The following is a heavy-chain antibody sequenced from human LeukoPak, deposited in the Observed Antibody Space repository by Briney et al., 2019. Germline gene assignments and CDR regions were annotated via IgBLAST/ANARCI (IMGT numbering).Heavy chain of an antibody. CDR2: INPSGGST. CDR1: GYTFTSYY. Sequence: GASVKASCKASGYTFTSYYMHWVRQAPGQGLEWMGIINPSGGSTSYAQKFQGRVTMTRDTSTSTVYMELSSLRSEDTAVYYCARYCSSTSCYISDYYYYGMDVWGQGTTVTVSS. J-gene: IGHJ6*02. CDR3: ARYCSSTSCYISDYYYYGMDV. V-gene: IGHV1-46*01. D-gene: IGHD2-2*02.